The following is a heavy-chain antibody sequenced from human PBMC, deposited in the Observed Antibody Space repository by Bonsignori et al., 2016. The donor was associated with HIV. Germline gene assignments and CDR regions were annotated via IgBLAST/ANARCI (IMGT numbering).Heavy chain of an antibody. V-gene: IGHV4-39*07. CDR3: ARSSGIAVAGTTGLFDY. CDR2: IYYSGST. J-gene: IGHJ4*02. Sequence: PGKGLEWIGSIYYSGSTYYNPSLKSRVTISVDTSKNQFSLKLSSVTAADTAVYYCARSSGIAVAGTTGLFDYWGQGTLVTVSS. D-gene: IGHD6-19*01.